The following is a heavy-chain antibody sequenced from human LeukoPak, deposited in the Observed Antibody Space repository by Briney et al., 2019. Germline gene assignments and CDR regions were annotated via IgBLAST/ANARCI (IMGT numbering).Heavy chain of an antibody. V-gene: IGHV3-23*01. Sequence: GGSLRLSCAASGFTFSSYWMTWIRQAPGKGLEWVSTITGSGGRTFYAASVKGRFTISRDNSKNTLYLQLNSLRAEDTAIYYCAKRAVAAASTDWFDYWGQGTLVTVSS. CDR1: GFTFSSYW. J-gene: IGHJ4*02. CDR2: ITGSGGRT. CDR3: AKRAVAAASTDWFDY. D-gene: IGHD2-2*01.